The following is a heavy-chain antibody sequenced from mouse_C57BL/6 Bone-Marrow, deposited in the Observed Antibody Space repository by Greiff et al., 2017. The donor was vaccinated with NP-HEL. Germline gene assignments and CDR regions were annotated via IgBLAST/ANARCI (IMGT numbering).Heavy chain of an antibody. CDR3: ARHYYSNYFDY. J-gene: IGHJ2*01. D-gene: IGHD2-5*01. CDR1: GFTFSSYG. Sequence: EVQGVESGGDLVKPGGSLKLSCAASGFTFSSYGMSWVRQTPDKRLEWVATISSGGSYTYYPDSVKGRFTISRDNAKNPLYLQMSSLKSEDTAMYYCARHYYSNYFDYWGQGTTLTVSS. CDR2: ISSGGSYT. V-gene: IGHV5-6*01.